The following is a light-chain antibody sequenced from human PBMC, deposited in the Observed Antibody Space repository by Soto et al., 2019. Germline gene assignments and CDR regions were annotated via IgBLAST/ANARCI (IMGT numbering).Light chain of an antibody. CDR1: HDLTTF. CDR3: QHCHSLPLT. CDR2: DVS. V-gene: IGKV1-33*01. Sequence: DIQMTQFPSSLSVSVGARVTISCQASHDLTTFLNWYQQKPGKAPKLLICDVSILETGVPSRFSGSGSGTDFTFTISSLQPEDIATYYCQHCHSLPLTFGQGTRREI. J-gene: IGKJ5*01.